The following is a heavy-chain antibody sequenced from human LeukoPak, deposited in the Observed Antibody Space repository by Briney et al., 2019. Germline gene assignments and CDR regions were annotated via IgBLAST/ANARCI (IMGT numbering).Heavy chain of an antibody. D-gene: IGHD6-19*01. V-gene: IGHV3-15*01. CDR1: RFTFSNAW. Sequence: GGSLRLSRAAPRFTFSNAWMSWVRQAPGKGLEWFGRIKSKTDGGTTDYVAPVKGRFSISRDDAKNTLYLQMNSLKTEDTAVYYCTKATPDSTGWIDYWGQGNLVTVSS. CDR2: IKSKTDGGTT. CDR3: TKATPDSTGWIDY. J-gene: IGHJ4*02.